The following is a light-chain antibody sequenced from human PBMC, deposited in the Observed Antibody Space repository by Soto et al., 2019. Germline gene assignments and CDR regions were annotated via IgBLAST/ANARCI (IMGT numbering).Light chain of an antibody. CDR2: GAS. Sequence: EIVLTQSPGTLSLSPGERATLSCRASQRISSSYLAWYQHKPGQAPRLLIYGASKTATGIPNSVSGNGSETDFTLTISRMVTEDFSVHYFQQYGASPAFTFGRGTELEIK. J-gene: IGKJ2*01. CDR3: QQYGASPAFT. CDR1: QRISSSY. V-gene: IGKV3-20*01.